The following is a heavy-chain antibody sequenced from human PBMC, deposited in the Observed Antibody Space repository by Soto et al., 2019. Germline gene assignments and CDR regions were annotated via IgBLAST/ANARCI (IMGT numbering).Heavy chain of an antibody. J-gene: IGHJ6*02. CDR2: IFSNDEK. CDR1: GFSLSNARMG. V-gene: IGHV2-26*01. Sequence: QVTLKESGPVLMKPTETLTLTCTVSGFSLSNARMGVSWIRQPPGKALEWLAHIFSNDEKSYSTSLKSRLTNPKETSKSQVVLTMTNMDPVDTATYYCARLVYYDILTGSHYGMDVWGQGTTVTVSS. CDR3: ARLVYYDILTGSHYGMDV. D-gene: IGHD3-9*01.